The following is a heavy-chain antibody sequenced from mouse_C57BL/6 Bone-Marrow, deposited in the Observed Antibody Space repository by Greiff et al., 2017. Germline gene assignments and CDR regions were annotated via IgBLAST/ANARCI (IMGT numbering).Heavy chain of an antibody. CDR1: GYSITSGYY. V-gene: IGHV3-6*01. Sequence: ESGPGLVKPSQSLSLTCSVTGYSITSGYYWNWIRQFPGNKLEWMGYISYDGSNNYNPSLKNRISLTRDTSKNQFFLKLNSVTTEDTATYYCARGGLRPAWFAYWGQGTLVTVSA. CDR2: ISYDGSN. CDR3: ARGGLRPAWFAY. J-gene: IGHJ3*01. D-gene: IGHD3-2*02.